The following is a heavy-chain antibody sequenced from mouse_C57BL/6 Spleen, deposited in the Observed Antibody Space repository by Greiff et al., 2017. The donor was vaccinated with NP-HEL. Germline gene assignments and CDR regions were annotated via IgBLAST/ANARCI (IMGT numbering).Heavy chain of an antibody. CDR1: GFSLTSYG. V-gene: IGHV2-9*01. D-gene: IGHD3-3*01. CDR3: AKLGRQGHYYAMDY. J-gene: IGHJ4*01. Sequence: VKVVESGPGLVAPSQSLSITCTVSGFSLTSYGVDWVRQPPGKGLEWLGLIWGGGSTNYNSALMSRLSISKDNSKSQVFLKMNSLQTDDTAMYYCAKLGRQGHYYAMDYWGQGTSVTVSS. CDR2: IWGGGST.